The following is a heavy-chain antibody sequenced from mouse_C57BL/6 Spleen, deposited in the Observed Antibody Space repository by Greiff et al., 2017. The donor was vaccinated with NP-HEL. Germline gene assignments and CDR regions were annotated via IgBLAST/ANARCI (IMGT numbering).Heavy chain of an antibody. V-gene: IGHV1-39*01. J-gene: IGHJ3*01. CDR2: INPNYGTT. CDR1: GYSFTDYN. CDR3: ASTYYSNGAY. Sequence: VQLKQSGPELVKPGASVKISCKASGYSFTDYNMHWVKQSHGQSLEWIGVINPNYGTTSYNQKFKGKATLTVDQSSSTAYMQLNSLTSEDSAVYYCASTYYSNGAYWGQGTLVTVSA. D-gene: IGHD2-5*01.